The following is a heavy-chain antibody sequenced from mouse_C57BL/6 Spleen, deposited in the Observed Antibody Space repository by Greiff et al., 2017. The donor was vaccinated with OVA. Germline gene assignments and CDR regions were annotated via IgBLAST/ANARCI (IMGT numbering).Heavy chain of an antibody. CDR1: GYTFTSYW. CDR2: IDPSDSET. Sequence: QVHVKQPGAELVRPGSSVKLSCKASGYTFTSYWMHWVKQRPIQGLEWIGNIDPSDSETHYNQKFKDKATLTVDKSSSTAYMQLSSLTSEDSAVYYCATLYYGSSFYFDYWGQGTTLTVSS. D-gene: IGHD1-1*01. CDR3: ATLYYGSSFYFDY. J-gene: IGHJ2*01. V-gene: IGHV1-52*01.